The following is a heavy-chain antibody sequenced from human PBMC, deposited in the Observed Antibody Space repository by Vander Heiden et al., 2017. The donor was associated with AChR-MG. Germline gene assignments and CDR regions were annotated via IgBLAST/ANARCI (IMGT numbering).Heavy chain of an antibody. Sequence: QVQLQESGPGLVKPSQTLSLTCTVSGGSISSGGYYWSWIRQHPGKGLEWIGYIYYSGSTYYNPSLKSRVTISVDTSKNQFSLKLSSVTAADTAVYYCARFPRYDSSGYYYYEEDDAFDIWGQGTMVTVSS. CDR3: ARFPRYDSSGYYYYEEDDAFDI. J-gene: IGHJ3*02. CDR1: GGSISSGGYY. D-gene: IGHD3-22*01. V-gene: IGHV4-31*03. CDR2: IYYSGST.